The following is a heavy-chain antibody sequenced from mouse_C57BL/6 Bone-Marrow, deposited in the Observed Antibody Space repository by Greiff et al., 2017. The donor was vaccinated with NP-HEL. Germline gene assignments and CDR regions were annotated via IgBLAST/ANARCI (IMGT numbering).Heavy chain of an antibody. V-gene: IGHV5-17*01. CDR1: GFTFSDYG. CDR3: ARHRYGNYWDY. J-gene: IGHJ2*01. D-gene: IGHD2-1*01. Sequence: EVQLVESGGGLVKPGASLKLSCAASGFTFSDYGMHWVRQAPEKGLEWVAYISSGSSTTYYADTVKGRFTISRDNAKNTLYLQLTSLRSEDTAMYYCARHRYGNYWDYWGQGTTLTVSS. CDR2: ISSGSSTT.